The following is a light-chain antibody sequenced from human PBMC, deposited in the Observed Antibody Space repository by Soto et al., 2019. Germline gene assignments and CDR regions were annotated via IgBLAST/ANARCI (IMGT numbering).Light chain of an antibody. V-gene: IGKV4-1*01. CDR1: QSVFKGSNNKDC. CDR3: QQFSSPPFRP. J-gene: IGKJ2*01. Sequence: DIVMTQSPDSLAVSLGERATINCKSSQSVFKGSNNKDCLAWYQQKPGQPPKLLLYWESTRESGVPDRFSGSGSGKDFTLTLRCLQDEDVAIYYCQQFSSPPFRPFGQGTKVEIK. CDR2: WES.